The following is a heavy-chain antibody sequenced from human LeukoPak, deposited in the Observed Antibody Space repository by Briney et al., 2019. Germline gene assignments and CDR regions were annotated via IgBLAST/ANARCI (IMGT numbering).Heavy chain of an antibody. CDR2: IIPIFGTA. V-gene: IGHV1-69*05. CDR3: ATADYGENELIFDYYYYMDV. Sequence: SVKVSCKASGGTFSSYAISWVRQAPGEGLEWMGRIIPIFGTANYAQKFQGRVTITTDASTSTAYMELSSLRSEDTAVYYCATADYGENELIFDYYYYMDVWGKATTVTVSS. D-gene: IGHD4-17*01. J-gene: IGHJ6*03. CDR1: GGTFSSYA.